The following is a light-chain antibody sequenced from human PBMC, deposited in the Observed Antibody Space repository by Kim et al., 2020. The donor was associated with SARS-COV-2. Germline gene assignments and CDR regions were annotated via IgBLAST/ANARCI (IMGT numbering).Light chain of an antibody. Sequence: DIQMTQSPSSLSASVGDRVIITCRASQTISTYLNWYQQKPGKAPILLIYTASTLQSGVPSRFSGSGSGTSFTLTISSLQPEDFATYYCQQSYSHPGTFGQGTKLEI. J-gene: IGKJ2*01. CDR3: QQSYSHPGT. CDR2: TAS. V-gene: IGKV1-39*01. CDR1: QTISTY.